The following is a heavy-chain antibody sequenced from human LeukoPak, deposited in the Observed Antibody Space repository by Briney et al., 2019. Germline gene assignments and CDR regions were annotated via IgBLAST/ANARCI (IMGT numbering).Heavy chain of an antibody. CDR3: AKDLDGGTAAAGNDFGS. V-gene: IGHV3-23*01. D-gene: IGHD6-13*01. CDR2: ISGGGGNT. CDR1: GFTFSSYA. Sequence: GGSLRLSCAASGFTFSSYAMSWVRQAPGKGLEWVSAISGGGGNTYYADSVKGRFTMSRDNSKNTLYLHMNSLRAEDTAIYYCAKDLDGGTAAAGNDFGSWGQRPLVTVSS. J-gene: IGHJ4*02.